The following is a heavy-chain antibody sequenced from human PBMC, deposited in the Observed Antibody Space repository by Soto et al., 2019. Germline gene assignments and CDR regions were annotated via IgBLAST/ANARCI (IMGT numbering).Heavy chain of an antibody. CDR3: ARVTPGNNLYYFSGMDV. D-gene: IGHD1-1*01. J-gene: IGHJ6*02. CDR2: ISYEGSNT. CDR1: GFTFGTYA. V-gene: IGHV3-30-3*01. Sequence: WGSLKLSSVASGFTFGTYAIHWVRQATGKGLQWVALISYEGSNTYYADSVKGRFTVSRDNSKSTLYLQMNSLRPEDTGVYYCARVTPGNNLYYFSGMDVWGQGTSVTVSS.